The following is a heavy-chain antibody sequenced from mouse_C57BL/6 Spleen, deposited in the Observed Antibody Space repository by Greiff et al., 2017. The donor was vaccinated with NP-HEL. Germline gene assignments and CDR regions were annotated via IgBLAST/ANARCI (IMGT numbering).Heavy chain of an antibody. CDR1: GYTFTSYW. J-gene: IGHJ3*01. CDR2: IHPNSGST. Sequence: QVQLQQPGAELVKPGASVKLSCKASGYTFTSYWMHWVKQRPGQGLEWIGMIHPNSGSTNYNEKFKSKATLTVDKSSSTAYMQLSSLTSEDSAVYYCARGEFYYYGSSYFAWFAYWGQGTLVTVSA. CDR3: ARGEFYYYGSSYFAWFAY. D-gene: IGHD1-1*01. V-gene: IGHV1-64*01.